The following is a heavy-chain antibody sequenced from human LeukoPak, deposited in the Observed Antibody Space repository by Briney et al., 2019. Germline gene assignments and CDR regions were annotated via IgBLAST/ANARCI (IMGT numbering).Heavy chain of an antibody. Sequence: SETLSLTCVVSGGPVSSHYWSWIRQPPGKGLEWIGCIYFSGYTNYNPSLKSRVTLSVDTSNNQFSLRLSSVTAADTAVYFCARSERRAQKDTYYNHYYYMDVWGKGTTVTVSS. CDR2: IYFSGYT. CDR3: ARSERRAQKDTYYNHYYYMDV. J-gene: IGHJ6*03. V-gene: IGHV4-59*02. CDR1: GGPVSSHY. D-gene: IGHD6-25*01.